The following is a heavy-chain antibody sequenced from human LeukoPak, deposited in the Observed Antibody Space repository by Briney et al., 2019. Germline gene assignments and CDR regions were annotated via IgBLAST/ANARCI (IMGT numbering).Heavy chain of an antibody. CDR1: GGSISSGGYY. CDR3: ARGPYSSGSGGVY. Sequence: PSQTLSLTCTVSGGSISSGGYYWSWIRQPPGKGLEWIGYIYHSGSTYYNPSLKSRVTMSVDRSKNQFSLKLSSVTAADTAVYYCARGPYSSGSGGVYWGQGTLVTVSS. V-gene: IGHV4-30-2*01. J-gene: IGHJ4*02. CDR2: IYHSGST. D-gene: IGHD6-19*01.